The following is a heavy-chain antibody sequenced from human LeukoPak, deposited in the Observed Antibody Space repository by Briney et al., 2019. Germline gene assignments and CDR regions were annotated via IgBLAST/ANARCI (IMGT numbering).Heavy chain of an antibody. J-gene: IGHJ4*02. Sequence: GRSLRLSCAASGFTFSSYAMHWVRQAPGKGLEWVAVISYDGSNKYYADSVKGRFTISRDNSKNTLYLQMNSLTAEDTAVYYCARVIGSYGDSAYWGQGTLVTVSS. V-gene: IGHV3-30*04. D-gene: IGHD4-17*01. CDR2: ISYDGSNK. CDR1: GFTFSSYA. CDR3: ARVIGSYGDSAY.